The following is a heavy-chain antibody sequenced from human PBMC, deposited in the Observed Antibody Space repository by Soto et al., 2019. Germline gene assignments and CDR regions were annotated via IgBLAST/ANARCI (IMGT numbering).Heavy chain of an antibody. CDR1: GYSFTSYW. Sequence: PGESLKISCKGSGYSFTSYWIGWVRQMPGKGLEWMGIIYPGDSDTRYSPSFQGQVTISADKSISTAYLQWSSLKASDTAMYYCARGPRATTVVTPGVPENWFDPWGQGTLVTVSS. J-gene: IGHJ5*02. D-gene: IGHD4-17*01. CDR3: ARGPRATTVVTPGVPENWFDP. CDR2: IYPGDSDT. V-gene: IGHV5-51*01.